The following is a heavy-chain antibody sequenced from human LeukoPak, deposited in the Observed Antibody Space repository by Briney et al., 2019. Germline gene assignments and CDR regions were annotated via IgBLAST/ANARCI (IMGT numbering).Heavy chain of an antibody. V-gene: IGHV1-2*02. CDR2: INPHSGGT. Sequence: ASVKVSCKASGYTFTGYYMHWVRQARGQGREGMGWINPHSGGTNYAQKFQGRVTMNRHTSISTAYMELSRLRSDDTAVYYCARANYYGSGSGWFDPWGQGTLVTVSS. CDR1: GYTFTGYY. J-gene: IGHJ5*02. CDR3: ARANYYGSGSGWFDP. D-gene: IGHD3-10*01.